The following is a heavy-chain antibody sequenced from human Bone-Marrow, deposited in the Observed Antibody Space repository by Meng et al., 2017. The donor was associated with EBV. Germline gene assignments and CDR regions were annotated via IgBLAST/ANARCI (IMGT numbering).Heavy chain of an antibody. V-gene: IGHV1-69*06. CDR2: IIPMTGTT. D-gene: IGHD4-17*01. CDR3: ARGPYGDSPGWFEP. J-gene: IGHJ5*02. CDR1: GGTFITYF. Sequence: QVRAVESGAEVKKPGSSVKVSCKASGGTFITYFINWMRQAPGQGLEWMGGIIPMTGTTNYAQKFQGRVTTTADISTSTVYMELSSLKSEDTAVYYCARGPYGDSPGWFEPWGQGTLVTVSS.